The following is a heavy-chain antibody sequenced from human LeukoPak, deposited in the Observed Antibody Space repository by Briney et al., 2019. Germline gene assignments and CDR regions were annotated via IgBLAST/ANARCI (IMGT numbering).Heavy chain of an antibody. CDR3: ARDGGGWYGWFDP. D-gene: IGHD6-19*01. CDR1: GCTFSSYS. CDR2: ISTSSNHI. J-gene: IGHJ5*02. V-gene: IGHV3-21*05. Sequence: WGSLRLSCAASGCTFSSYSMNWVRQPPGKGLEWISFISTSSNHIYYADSVKRRFTIFRVNSKNSLYLQMNSLSAEDTAVFYCARDGGGWYGWFDPWGQGTLVTVSS.